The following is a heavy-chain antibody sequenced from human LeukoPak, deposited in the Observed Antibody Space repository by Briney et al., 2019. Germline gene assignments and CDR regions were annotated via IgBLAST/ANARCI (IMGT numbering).Heavy chain of an antibody. CDR3: XXXXXVVPGNVNYFDS. J-gene: IGHJ4*02. Sequence: SXAVXGFTFSNYAMTWVRQAPGKGLEWVSAISGSGDNTYYADSVKGRFTVSRDNSKNTLYVEMKSLRAEDTAVYYXXXXXXVVPGNVNYFDSWGQGTLVTVSS. D-gene: IGHD2-21*02. CDR2: ISGSGDNT. CDR1: GFTFSNYA. V-gene: IGHV3-23*01.